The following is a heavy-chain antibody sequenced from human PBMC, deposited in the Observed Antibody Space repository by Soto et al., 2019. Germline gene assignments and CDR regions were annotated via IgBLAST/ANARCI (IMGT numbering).Heavy chain of an antibody. CDR3: ARRIGVVTALDY. Sequence: QVQLVQSGAEEKKPGASVKVSCKASGYTFTSYAMHWVRQAPGQRLEWMGWINAGNGNTKYSQKFQGRVTITRDTSASTACMGLGSLRSEDTAVYYCARRIGVVTALDYWGQGPLVTVSS. V-gene: IGHV1-3*05. J-gene: IGHJ4*02. CDR1: GYTFTSYA. D-gene: IGHD2-21*02. CDR2: INAGNGNT.